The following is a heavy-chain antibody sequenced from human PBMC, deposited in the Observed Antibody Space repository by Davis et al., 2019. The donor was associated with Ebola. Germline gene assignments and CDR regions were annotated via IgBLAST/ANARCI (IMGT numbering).Heavy chain of an antibody. CDR3: ARPLNDYGDYWYFDL. CDR2: YYYTGST. Sequence: SETLSLTCAVSGGFVSSGGYSWSWIRQPPGKGLEWIGYYYYTGSTHYSPSLKSRVTISIDTSKNQFSLKLSSVTAADTAVYYCARPLNDYGDYWYFDLWGRGTLVTVSS. J-gene: IGHJ2*01. V-gene: IGHV4-30-4*07. CDR1: GGFVSSGGYS. D-gene: IGHD4-17*01.